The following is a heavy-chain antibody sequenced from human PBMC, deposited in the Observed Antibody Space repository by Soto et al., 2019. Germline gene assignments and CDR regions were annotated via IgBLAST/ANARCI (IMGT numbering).Heavy chain of an antibody. Sequence: SETLSLTCAVFGGSFSGYYWSWIRQPPGKGLEWIGEINHSGSTNYNPSLKSRVTISVDTSKNQFSLKLSSVTAADTAVYYCAGFAGYYGSGSYRSYYYGMDVWGQGTTVT. D-gene: IGHD3-10*01. J-gene: IGHJ6*02. CDR2: INHSGST. CDR3: AGFAGYYGSGSYRSYYYGMDV. CDR1: GGSFSGYY. V-gene: IGHV4-34*01.